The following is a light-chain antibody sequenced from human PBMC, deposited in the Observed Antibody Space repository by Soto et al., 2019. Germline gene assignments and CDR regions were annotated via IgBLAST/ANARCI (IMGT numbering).Light chain of an antibody. CDR2: DAS. CDR3: QQYNSYPWT. J-gene: IGKJ1*01. Sequence: DTQMTQSPSTLSASVGDRVTITCRASQSISSWLAWYQQKPGKAPKLLIYDASSLESGVPSRFSGSGSGTEFTLTISSLQPDDFATYYCQQYNSYPWTFGQGNKV. V-gene: IGKV1-5*01. CDR1: QSISSW.